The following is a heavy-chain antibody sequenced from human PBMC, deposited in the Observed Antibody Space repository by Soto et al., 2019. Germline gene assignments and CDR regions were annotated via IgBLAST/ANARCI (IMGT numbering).Heavy chain of an antibody. CDR2: IWYDGSNK. J-gene: IGHJ5*02. D-gene: IGHD6-13*01. CDR1: GFTFSSYG. Sequence: QVQLVESGGGVVQPGRSLRLSCAASGFTFSSYGMHWVRQAPGKGLEWVAVIWYDGSNKYCADSVKGRFTISRDNSKNTLYLQMNSLRAEDTAVYYCARQAAAGIEGWFDPWGQGTLVTVSS. V-gene: IGHV3-33*01. CDR3: ARQAAAGIEGWFDP.